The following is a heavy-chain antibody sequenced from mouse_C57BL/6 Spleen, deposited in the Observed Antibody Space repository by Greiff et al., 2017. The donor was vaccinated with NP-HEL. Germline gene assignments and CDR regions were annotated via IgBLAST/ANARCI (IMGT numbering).Heavy chain of an antibody. CDR2: IYPRSGNT. J-gene: IGHJ4*01. V-gene: IGHV1-81*01. D-gene: IGHD2-2*01. Sequence: VKLMESGAELARPGASVKLSCKASGYTFTSYGISWVKQRTGQGLEWIGEIYPRSGNTYYNEKFKGKATLTADKSSSTAYMELRSLTSEDSAVYFCARYGYDDYYAMDYWGQGTSVTVSS. CDR1: GYTFTSYG. CDR3: ARYGYDDYYAMDY.